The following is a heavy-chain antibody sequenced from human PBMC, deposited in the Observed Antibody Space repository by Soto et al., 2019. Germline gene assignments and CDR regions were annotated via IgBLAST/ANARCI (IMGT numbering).Heavy chain of an antibody. CDR2: ISWNSGSI. CDR1: GFTFDDYA. Sequence: QLGGSLRLSCAASGFTFDDYAMHWVRQAPGKGLEWVSGISWNSGSIGYADSVKGRFTISRDNAKNSLYLQMNSLRAEDTALYYCAKDATGRRGYSSSWYKSSSPHFDYWGQGTLVTVSS. CDR3: AKDATGRRGYSSSWYKSSSPHFDY. V-gene: IGHV3-9*01. D-gene: IGHD6-13*01. J-gene: IGHJ4*02.